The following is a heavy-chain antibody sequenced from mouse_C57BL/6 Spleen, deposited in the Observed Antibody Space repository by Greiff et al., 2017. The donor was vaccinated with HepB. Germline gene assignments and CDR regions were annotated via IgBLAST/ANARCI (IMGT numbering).Heavy chain of an antibody. CDR1: GYTFTSYW. Sequence: QVQLQESGAELVRPGSSVKLSCKASGYTFTSYWMDWVKQRPGQGLEWIGNIYPSDSETHYNQKFKDKATLTVDKSSSTAYMQLSSLTSEDSAVYYCARYGSSSWYFDVWGTGTTVTVSS. CDR2: IYPSDSET. J-gene: IGHJ1*03. V-gene: IGHV1-61*01. D-gene: IGHD1-1*01. CDR3: ARYGSSSWYFDV.